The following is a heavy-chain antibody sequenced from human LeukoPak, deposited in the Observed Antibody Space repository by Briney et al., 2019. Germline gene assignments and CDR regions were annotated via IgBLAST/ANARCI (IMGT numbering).Heavy chain of an antibody. CDR1: GYAFIDYY. V-gene: IGHV1-2*02. Sequence: ASVKVSCKASGYAFIDYYVHWVRQAPGQGPEWMGWINPKTGGPKYAQKFQGRLTMSRDTSISTVYMELSSLTSDDTGVYYCARNQVGKNWFDPWGRGTLITVSS. CDR3: ARNQVGKNWFDP. D-gene: IGHD1-26*01. J-gene: IGHJ5*02. CDR2: INPKTGGP.